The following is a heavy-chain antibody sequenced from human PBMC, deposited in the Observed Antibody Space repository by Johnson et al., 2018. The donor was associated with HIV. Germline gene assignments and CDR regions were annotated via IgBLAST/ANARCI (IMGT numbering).Heavy chain of an antibody. D-gene: IGHD1-1*01. Sequence: QEKLVESGGGVVQPGRSLRLSCAASGFTLSNYGMHWVRQAPGKGLEWVAVIWHDGSNKYYADSVKGRFTISRDNSKNTLYLQMNSLRAEDTAVYYCARPQGTGDAFDIWGQWTMVTVSS. CDR3: ARPQGTGDAFDI. V-gene: IGHV3-30*19. CDR2: IWHDGSNK. CDR1: GFTLSNYG. J-gene: IGHJ3*02.